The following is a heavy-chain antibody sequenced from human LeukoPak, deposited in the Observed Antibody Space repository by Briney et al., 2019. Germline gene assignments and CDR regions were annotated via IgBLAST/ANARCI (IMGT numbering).Heavy chain of an antibody. J-gene: IGHJ4*02. Sequence: ASVKVSCKASGGTFSSYTISWVRQAPGQGLEWMGRIIPILGIANYAQKFQGRVTITADKSTSTAYMELSSLRSEDTAVYYCASSLGDCSGGSCYQSWGQGTLVIVSS. CDR3: ASSLGDCSGGSCYQS. D-gene: IGHD2-15*01. V-gene: IGHV1-69*02. CDR1: GGTFSSYT. CDR2: IIPILGIA.